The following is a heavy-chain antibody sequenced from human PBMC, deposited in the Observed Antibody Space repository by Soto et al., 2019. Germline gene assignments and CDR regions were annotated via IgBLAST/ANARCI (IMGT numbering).Heavy chain of an antibody. CDR1: GDSMTTVGYY. CDR2: ISYSGST. J-gene: IGHJ4*02. CDR3: TRGDY. Sequence: QVQLQKSGPGLVKPSQTLSLTCTVSGDSMTTVGYYWTWIRQHPGQGLEWIGFISYSGSTYYSSSLKGRVSISADTSKNQFSLKLNSVTAADTAVYYCTRGDYWGQGTLVTVSS. V-gene: IGHV4-31*03.